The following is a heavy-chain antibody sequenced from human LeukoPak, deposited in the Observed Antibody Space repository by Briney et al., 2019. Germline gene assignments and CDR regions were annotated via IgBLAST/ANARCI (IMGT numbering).Heavy chain of an antibody. CDR2: ISAYNGNT. CDR3: ARERGNYGMDV. Sequence: ASVKVSCKASGYTFTSYGISWVRQAPGQGLEWMGWISAYNGNTNYAQKLQGRVTMTTDTSTSTAYMELRSLRSEDTAVYYCARERGNYGMDVWGQGTTVTVSS. J-gene: IGHJ6*02. V-gene: IGHV1-18*01. CDR1: GYTFTSYG. D-gene: IGHD1-14*01.